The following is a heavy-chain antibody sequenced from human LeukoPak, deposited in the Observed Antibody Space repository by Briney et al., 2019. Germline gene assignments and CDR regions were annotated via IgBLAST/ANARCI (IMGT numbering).Heavy chain of an antibody. V-gene: IGHV1-18*01. J-gene: IGHJ6*02. CDR2: ISAYNGNT. CDR3: AREYCSSTSCYTVRPYYYYGMDV. Sequence: GASVKVSCKASGYTFTSYGISWVRQAPGQGLEWMGWISAYNGNTNYAQKLQGRVTMTTDTPTSTAYMELRSLRSDDTAVYYCAREYCSSTSCYTVRPYYYYGMDVWGQGTTVTVSS. D-gene: IGHD2-2*01. CDR1: GYTFTSYG.